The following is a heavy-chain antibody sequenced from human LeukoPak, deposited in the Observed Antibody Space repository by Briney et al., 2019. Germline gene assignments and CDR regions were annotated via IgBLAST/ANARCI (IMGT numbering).Heavy chain of an antibody. V-gene: IGHV4-59*08. CDR3: ARHPYSSSSGFDY. Sequence: SETPSLTCTVSGGSISSYYWSWIRQPPGKGLEWIGYIYYSGSTNYNPSLKSRVTISVDTSKNQFSLKLSSVTAADTAVYYCARHPYSSSSGFDYWGQGTLVTVSS. CDR2: IYYSGST. J-gene: IGHJ4*02. CDR1: GGSISSYY. D-gene: IGHD6-6*01.